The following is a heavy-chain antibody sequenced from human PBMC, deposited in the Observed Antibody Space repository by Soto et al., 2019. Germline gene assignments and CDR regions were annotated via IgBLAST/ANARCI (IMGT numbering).Heavy chain of an antibody. V-gene: IGHV3-23*01. CDR2: ISGSGGSA. D-gene: IGHD3-10*01. J-gene: IGHJ4*02. CDR3: AKDSVYIPNDY. CDR1: GFTFSSYA. Sequence: EVQLLESGGGLVQPGGSLRLSCAASGFTFSSYAMSWVRQAPGKGLEWVSAISGSGGSAYYADSVKGRFTISRDTSKYTVYLQMNSLRAEDTAVYYCAKDSVYIPNDYWGQGTLVTVSP.